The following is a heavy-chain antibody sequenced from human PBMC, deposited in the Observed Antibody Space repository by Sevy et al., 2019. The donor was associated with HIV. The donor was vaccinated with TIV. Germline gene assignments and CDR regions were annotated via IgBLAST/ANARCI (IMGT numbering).Heavy chain of an antibody. D-gene: IGHD1-26*01. V-gene: IGHV3-7*01. CDR2: IRPDGSDK. CDR1: GFTFSPYW. J-gene: IGHJ4*02. Sequence: GESLKISCAASGFTFSPYWMTWDRQAPGKGLEWVANIRPDGSDKYYVDSVKGRFTISRDNAKNSLYLQMNSLRADDTAMYYCARGVGLDCWGQGALVTVSS. CDR3: ARGVGLDC.